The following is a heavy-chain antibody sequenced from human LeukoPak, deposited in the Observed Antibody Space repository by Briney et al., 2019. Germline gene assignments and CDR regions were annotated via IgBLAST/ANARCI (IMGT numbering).Heavy chain of an antibody. CDR3: AKGHWYFDL. Sequence: GGSLRLSCAASGFTLSNYWMSWVRQAPGKGLEWVANIKQDGSDKYYVDSVKGRFTISRDNAKNSLYLQMNSLRADDTAVYYCAKGHWYFDLWGRGTLVTVSS. CDR2: IKQDGSDK. CDR1: GFTLSNYW. J-gene: IGHJ2*01. V-gene: IGHV3-7*01.